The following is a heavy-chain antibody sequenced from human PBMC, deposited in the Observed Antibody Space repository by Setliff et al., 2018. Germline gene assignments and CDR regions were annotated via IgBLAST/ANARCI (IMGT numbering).Heavy chain of an antibody. CDR3: ASAGLGRRSADY. CDR1: GGTFSSYA. J-gene: IGHJ4*02. CDR2: IIPIFGTA. V-gene: IGHV1-69*13. D-gene: IGHD1-1*01. Sequence: SVKVSCKASGGTFSSYAISWVRQAPGQGLEWMGGIIPIFGTANYAQKFQGRVTITADESTSTAYMELSSLRSEDTAVYYCASAGLGRRSADYWGQGTLVTVSS.